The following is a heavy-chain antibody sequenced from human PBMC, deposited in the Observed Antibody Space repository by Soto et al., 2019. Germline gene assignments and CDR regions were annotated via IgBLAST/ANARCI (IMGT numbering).Heavy chain of an antibody. J-gene: IGHJ1*01. V-gene: IGHV3-53*01. D-gene: IGHD6-19*01. Sequence: EVQLVESGGGLIQPGGSLRLSCAASGFTVSSNYMSWVRQAPGKGLEWVSVIYSGGSTYYADSVKGRFTISRDNSKNTLYLQMNSLRAEDTAVYYCAIAGGSGWYPEYFQHWGQGTLVTVSS. CDR3: AIAGGSGWYPEYFQH. CDR2: IYSGGST. CDR1: GFTVSSNY.